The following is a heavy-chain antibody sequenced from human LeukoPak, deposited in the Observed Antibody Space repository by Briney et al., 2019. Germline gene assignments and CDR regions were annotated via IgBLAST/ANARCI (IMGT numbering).Heavy chain of an antibody. CDR1: GITVSSNY. V-gene: IGHV3-53*01. J-gene: IGHJ6*03. CDR2: IYSGGST. Sequence: GGSLRLSCAASGITVSSNYMSWVRQAPGKGLEWVSVIYSGGSTYYADSVKGRFTISRDNSRNTLSLQMNSLRAEDTAVYYCARVRTTVTNYYYYYMDVWGKGTTVTVSS. CDR3: ARVRTTVTNYYYYYMDV. D-gene: IGHD4-11*01.